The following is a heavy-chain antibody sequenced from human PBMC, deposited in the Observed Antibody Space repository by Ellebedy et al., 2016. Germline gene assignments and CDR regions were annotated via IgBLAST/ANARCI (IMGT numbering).Heavy chain of an antibody. CDR2: ITWNSDSM. CDR3: AKDLERGLEWSQSAFDY. V-gene: IGHV3-9*01. Sequence: SLKISXVASGFSIDDYAMHWVRQAPGKGLEWVAGITWNSDSMASADSVKGRFTISRDNAKNSVYLQMNSLRDEDTALYYCAKDLERGLEWSQSAFDYWGQGTLVTVSS. D-gene: IGHD3-3*01. CDR1: GFSIDDYA. J-gene: IGHJ4*02.